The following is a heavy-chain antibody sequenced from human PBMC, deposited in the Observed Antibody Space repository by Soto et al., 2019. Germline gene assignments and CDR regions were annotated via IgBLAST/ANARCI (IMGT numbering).Heavy chain of an antibody. J-gene: IGHJ6*02. CDR2: LIPIFGTA. D-gene: IGHD3-3*01. CDR3: ARSITIFGVVIGDYYGMDF. Sequence: QVQLVQSGAEVKKPGSSVKVSCKASGGTFSSYAISWVRQAPGQGLEWMGGLIPIFGTANYAHKLQGRVTITANESTSAADMERSSLRSEDRVVYYCARSITIFGVVIGDYYGMDFWGQGTTVTVSS. V-gene: IGHV1-69*01. CDR1: GGTFSSYA.